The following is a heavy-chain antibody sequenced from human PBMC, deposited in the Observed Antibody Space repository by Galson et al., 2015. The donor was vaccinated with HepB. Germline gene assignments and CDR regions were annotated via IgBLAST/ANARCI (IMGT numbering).Heavy chain of an antibody. CDR3: ARPPMVRGVIIPGYFDY. D-gene: IGHD3-10*01. CDR2: IYYSGST. V-gene: IGHV4-39*01. CDR1: GGSISSSSYY. J-gene: IGHJ4*02. Sequence: ETLSLTCTVSGGSISSSSYYWGWIRQPPGKGLEWIGSIYYSGSTYYNPSLKSRVTISVDTSKNQFSLKLSSVTAADTAVYYCARPPMVRGVIIPGYFDYWGQGTLVTVSS.